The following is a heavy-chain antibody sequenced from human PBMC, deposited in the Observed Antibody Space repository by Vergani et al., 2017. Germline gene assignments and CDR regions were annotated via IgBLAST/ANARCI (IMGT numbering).Heavy chain of an antibody. CDR2: IRSKAYGGTT. Sequence: EVQLVESGGGLVQPGRSLRLSCTASGFTFGDYAMSWVRQAPGNGLEWVGFIRSKAYGGTTEYAASVKGRFTISRDDSKSIAYLQMNSLKTEDTAVYYCTRDDYGDYGWDYWGQGTLVTVSS. CDR3: TRDDYGDYGWDY. D-gene: IGHD4-17*01. J-gene: IGHJ4*02. V-gene: IGHV3-49*04. CDR1: GFTFGDYA.